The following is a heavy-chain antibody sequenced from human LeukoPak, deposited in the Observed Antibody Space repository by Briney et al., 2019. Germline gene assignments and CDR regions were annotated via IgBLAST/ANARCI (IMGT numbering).Heavy chain of an antibody. V-gene: IGHV3-21*01. CDR1: GFTFSSYS. J-gene: IGHJ4*02. CDR2: ISSSSSYI. CDR3: AREWFGELLDGY. D-gene: IGHD3-10*01. Sequence: PGGSLRLSCAASGFTFSSYSLNWVRQAPGKGLEWVSSISSSSSYIYYADSVKGRFTISRDNAKNSLYLQMNSLRAEDTAVYYCAREWFGELLDGYWGQGTLVTVSS.